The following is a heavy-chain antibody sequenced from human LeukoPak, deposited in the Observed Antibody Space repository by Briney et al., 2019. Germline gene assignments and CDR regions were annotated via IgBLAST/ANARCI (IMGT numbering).Heavy chain of an antibody. V-gene: IGHV4-34*01. CDR1: GGSFSNYY. J-gene: IGHJ6*03. CDR3: ARRWNYGRNYYIDV. Sequence: NSSETLTLTCAVYGGSFSNYYWSWIRQPPGKGLEWIGEINDSGRINYNPSLMSRVTVSVDTSKNQFSLRLTSVTATDTAVYYCARRWNYGRNYYIDVWGNGDTVSVSS. D-gene: IGHD1-7*01. CDR2: INDSGRI.